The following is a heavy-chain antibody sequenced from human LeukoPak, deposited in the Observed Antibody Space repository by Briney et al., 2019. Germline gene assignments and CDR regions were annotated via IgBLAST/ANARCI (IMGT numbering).Heavy chain of an antibody. CDR1: GFTFSDYD. CDR3: AKDSCVRSSPNCYSSSESYHYYYMDV. V-gene: IGHV3-23*01. CDR2: ISGSAGAT. D-gene: IGHD2-2*02. J-gene: IGHJ6*03. Sequence: PGGSLRLSCAASGFTFSDYDMNWVRQAPGKGLEWVSAISGSAGATYYAASVKGRFTSSKDNSKNTLYLQMNSLRAEDTSVYYCAKDSCVRSSPNCYSSSESYHYYYMDVWGKGTTVTVSS.